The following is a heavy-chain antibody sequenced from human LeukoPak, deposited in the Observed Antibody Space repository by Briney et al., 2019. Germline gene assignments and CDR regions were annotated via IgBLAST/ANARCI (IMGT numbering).Heavy chain of an antibody. V-gene: IGHV3-74*01. CDR1: GFTFSTYW. CDR3: ARGIGTFDY. D-gene: IGHD1-7*01. Sequence: GGSLRLSCAASGFTFSTYWMHWVRQAPGKGLVWVSRINDDGSSTTYADSVKGRFTISRDNAKNTVYLQMDSLRAEDTAVYYCARGIGTFDYWGQGTLVTVSS. J-gene: IGHJ4*02. CDR2: INDDGSST.